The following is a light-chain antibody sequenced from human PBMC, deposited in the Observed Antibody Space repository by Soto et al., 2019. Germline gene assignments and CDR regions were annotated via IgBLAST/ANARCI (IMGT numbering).Light chain of an antibody. J-gene: IGLJ2*01. CDR1: SSDVGSYNY. CDR3: SSYAGSNTHVV. Sequence: QSALTQPPSASGSPGQSVTISCTGTSSDVGSYNYVSWYQQYPGKAPKLMIYEVSKRPSGVPDRFSGSKSGNTASLTVSGLQAEDEADYYCSSYAGSNTHVVFGGGTQLTVL. V-gene: IGLV2-8*01. CDR2: EVS.